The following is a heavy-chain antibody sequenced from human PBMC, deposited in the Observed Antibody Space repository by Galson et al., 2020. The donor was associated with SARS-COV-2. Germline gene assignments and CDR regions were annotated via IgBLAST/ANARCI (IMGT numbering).Heavy chain of an antibody. CDR2: INPNSGGT. CDR1: GYTFTGYS. Sequence: ASVQVSCKASGYTFTGYSMHWVRQAPGQGLEWMGWINPNSGGTNYAQKFQGRVTMTRDTSISIAYMELSRLRSDDTAVYYCARDGTAMVTNGCDILGQGTMVTGAS. V-gene: IGHV1-2*02. J-gene: IGHJ3*02. D-gene: IGHD5-18*01. CDR3: ARDGTAMVTNGCDI.